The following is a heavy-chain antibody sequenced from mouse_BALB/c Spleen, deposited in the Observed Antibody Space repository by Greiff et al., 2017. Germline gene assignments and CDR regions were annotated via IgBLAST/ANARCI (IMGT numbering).Heavy chain of an antibody. J-gene: IGHJ1*01. CDR3: ARNYRSPYWYFDV. Sequence: EVQLQQSGPELVKPGASVKIPCKASGYTFTDYNMDWVKQSHGKSLEWIGDINPNNGGTIYNQKFKGKATLTVDKSSSTAYMELRSLTSEDTAVYYCARNYRSPYWYFDVWGAGTTVTVSS. CDR2: INPNNGGT. CDR1: GYTFTDYN. D-gene: IGHD2-14*01. V-gene: IGHV1-18*01.